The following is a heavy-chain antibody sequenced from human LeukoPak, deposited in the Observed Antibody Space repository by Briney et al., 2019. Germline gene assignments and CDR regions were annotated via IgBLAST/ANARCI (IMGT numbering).Heavy chain of an antibody. CDR3: ARLRVSYSSSSAFDY. V-gene: IGHV1-18*01. Sequence: ASVKVSCKASGYTFPRYGISWVQQAPGQGLECMGWISAYNGDTYYAQNLQGRVTMTRDTSTSTAYMELRSLRSDDTAVYYCARLRVSYSSSSAFDYWGQGTLVTVSS. CDR1: GYTFPRYG. D-gene: IGHD6-6*01. J-gene: IGHJ4*02. CDR2: ISAYNGDT.